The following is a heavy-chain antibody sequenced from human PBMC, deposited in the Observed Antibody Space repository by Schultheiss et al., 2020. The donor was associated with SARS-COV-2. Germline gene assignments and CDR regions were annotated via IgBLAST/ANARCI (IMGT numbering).Heavy chain of an antibody. CDR3: ASQILRGPIGGY. J-gene: IGHJ4*02. D-gene: IGHD3-10*01. CDR1: GFTFSSYW. V-gene: IGHV3-74*01. CDR2: INSDGSST. Sequence: GGSLRLSCAASGFTFSSYWIHWVRQAPGKGLVWVSRINSDGSSTSYADSVKGRFTISRDNAKNTLYLQMNSLRAEDTAIYYCASQILRGPIGGYWGQGTLVTVSS.